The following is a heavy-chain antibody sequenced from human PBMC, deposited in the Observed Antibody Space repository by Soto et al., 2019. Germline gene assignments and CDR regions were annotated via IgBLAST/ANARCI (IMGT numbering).Heavy chain of an antibody. CDR1: EFTFSNHG. CDR2: IWFDGSQK. Sequence: GGSLRLSCAASEFTFSNHGMHWVRQAPGKGLEWVAVIWFDGSQKYYGDSVKGRFTISRDNSKNTLYLEMNSLRAEDTGVYYCATSDTAMNHYYYYGMDVWGQGTTVTVSS. D-gene: IGHD5-18*01. J-gene: IGHJ6*02. V-gene: IGHV3-33*01. CDR3: ATSDTAMNHYYYYGMDV.